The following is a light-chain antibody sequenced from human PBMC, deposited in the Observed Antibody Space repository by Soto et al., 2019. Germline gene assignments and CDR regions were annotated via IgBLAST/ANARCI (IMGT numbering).Light chain of an antibody. Sequence: EVVLTQSPATLSLSPGARATLSCRASQSVSSHLAWYHQKPGQAPRLLIYDASNRATGIPARFSGSGSGTDFTLTIVSLEPEDFAVYYCQHRADWPITFGGGTKVEIK. CDR3: QHRADWPIT. V-gene: IGKV3-11*01. J-gene: IGKJ4*01. CDR2: DAS. CDR1: QSVSSH.